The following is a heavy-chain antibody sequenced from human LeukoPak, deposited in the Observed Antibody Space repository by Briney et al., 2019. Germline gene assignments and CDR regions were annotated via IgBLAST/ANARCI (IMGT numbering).Heavy chain of an antibody. V-gene: IGHV3-48*01. Sequence: PGGSLRLSCAASGFTFSSYAMSWVRQAPGKGLEWVSYISSSSSTIYYADSVKGRFTISRDNAKNSLYLQMNSLRAEDTAVYYCARGDSYDILTGSDYWGQGTLVTVSS. CDR3: ARGDSYDILTGSDY. CDR2: ISSSSSTI. D-gene: IGHD3-9*01. J-gene: IGHJ4*02. CDR1: GFTFSSYA.